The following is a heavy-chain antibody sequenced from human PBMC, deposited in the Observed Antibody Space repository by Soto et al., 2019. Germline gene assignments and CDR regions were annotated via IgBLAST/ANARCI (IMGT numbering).Heavy chain of an antibody. CDR3: ARDLYSTLERERTSRFYYYYAMDV. Sequence: QVQVVQSGAEVKKPGASVKVSCKASGYSFTDYYIHWVRQAPGQGLEWMGWINPNSDDADYPLKFQGRVTMTRDTSISTAYMELSGLRSDDTAVYFCARDLYSTLERERTSRFYYYYAMDVWGQGTTVTVSS. V-gene: IGHV1-2*02. D-gene: IGHD6-13*01. CDR1: GYSFTDYY. CDR2: INPNSDDA. J-gene: IGHJ6*02.